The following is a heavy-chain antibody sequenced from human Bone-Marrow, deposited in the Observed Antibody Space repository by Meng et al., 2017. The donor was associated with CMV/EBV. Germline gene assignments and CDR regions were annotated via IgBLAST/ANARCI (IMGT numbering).Heavy chain of an antibody. J-gene: IGHJ4*02. D-gene: IGHD2-2*02. CDR3: ARGDSDCSGSSCYNY. V-gene: IGHV1-8*01. CDR2: MNPYSGNT. Sequence: ASVKVSCKASGYTFSNYDINWLRQATGQGLEWMGWMNPYSGNTGYAQKFQGRVTMTRDTSINTAYMEVRTLTSADTAVHYCARGDSDCSGSSCYNYWGQGTLVTVSS. CDR1: GYTFSNYD.